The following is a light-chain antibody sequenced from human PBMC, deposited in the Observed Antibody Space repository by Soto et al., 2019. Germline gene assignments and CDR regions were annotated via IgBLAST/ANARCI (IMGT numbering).Light chain of an antibody. J-gene: IGKJ1*01. Sequence: IVIPQSPATLSVSPGGRATLSCRASQSISDTLAWYQQKPGQAPRLLIYSASRRATGFPARFSGSGSGTDFTLTISSLEPEDFAVYYCQQCYNWPQWTFGQGTKVDI. CDR3: QQCYNWPQWT. CDR1: QSISDT. CDR2: SAS. V-gene: IGKV3-15*01.